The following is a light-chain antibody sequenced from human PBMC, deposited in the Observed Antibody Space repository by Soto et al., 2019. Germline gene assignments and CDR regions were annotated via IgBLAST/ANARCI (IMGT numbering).Light chain of an antibody. CDR2: STN. CDR1: SGSVSTSYY. Sequence: QAVVTQEPSFSVSPGGTVTLTCGLSSGSVSTSYYPSWYQQTPGQAPRTLIYSTNTRSPGVPDRFSGSILGNRAALTITGAQADDEADYYCQSYDSSLSGSGVFGGGTKLTVL. V-gene: IGLV8-61*01. CDR3: QSYDSSLSGSGV. J-gene: IGLJ3*02.